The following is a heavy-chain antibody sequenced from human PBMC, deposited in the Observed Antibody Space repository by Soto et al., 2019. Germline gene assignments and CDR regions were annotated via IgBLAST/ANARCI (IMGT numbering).Heavy chain of an antibody. CDR2: ISYDGSNK. V-gene: IGHV3-30*18. CDR1: GFTFSSYG. Sequence: GGSLRLSCAASGFTFSSYGMHWVRQAPGKGLEWVAVISYDGSNKYYADSVKGRFTISRDNSKNTLYLQMNSLRAEDTAVYYCAKDPSSGYYLGAVDYWGQGTLVTVSS. J-gene: IGHJ4*02. CDR3: AKDPSSGYYLGAVDY. D-gene: IGHD3-22*01.